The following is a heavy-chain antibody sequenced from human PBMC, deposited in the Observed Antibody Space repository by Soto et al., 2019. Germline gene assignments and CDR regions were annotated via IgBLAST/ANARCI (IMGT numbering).Heavy chain of an antibody. CDR3: AKGGASAAVLDF. J-gene: IGHJ4*02. V-gene: IGHV3-30*18. Sequence: GGPLRLSCEASGFTFNLYGMHWVRQAPGKGQEWLSVISYDTNTKHYVGSLRGRFTISRDNSKNSLYLQMTSLRHEDTAVYFCAKGGASAAVLDFWGPGTLVTVSS. CDR1: GFTFNLYG. CDR2: ISYDTNTK. D-gene: IGHD3-10*01.